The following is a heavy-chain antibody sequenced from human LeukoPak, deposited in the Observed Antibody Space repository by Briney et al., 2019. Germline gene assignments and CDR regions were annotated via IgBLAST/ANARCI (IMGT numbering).Heavy chain of an antibody. J-gene: IGHJ4*02. CDR1: GGSISSSSYY. CDR3: ARLRYSDWLFHN. V-gene: IGHV4-39*01. D-gene: IGHD3-9*01. Sequence: SETLSLTCTVSGGSISSSSYYWGWIRQPPGKGLEWIGSIYYSGSTYYSPSLKSRLTILVDTSKNQFTLRLSSVTAADTAVYYCARLRYSDWLFHNWGQGTLVTVSP. CDR2: IYYSGST.